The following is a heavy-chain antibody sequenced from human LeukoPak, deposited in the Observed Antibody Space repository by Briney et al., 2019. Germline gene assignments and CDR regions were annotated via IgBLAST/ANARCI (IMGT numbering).Heavy chain of an antibody. CDR2: ISNNGGST. J-gene: IGHJ4*02. V-gene: IGHV3-64*01. CDR1: GFTFSNYA. CDR3: ARVNVDTAFDY. D-gene: IGHD5-18*01. Sequence: GGSLRLSCAASGFTFSNYAMHWVRQAPGKGPEYVSTISNNGGSTYYANSVKGRFTISRDNSRNTLYLQMGSLRAEDMAVYYCARVNVDTAFDYWGQGTLVTVSS.